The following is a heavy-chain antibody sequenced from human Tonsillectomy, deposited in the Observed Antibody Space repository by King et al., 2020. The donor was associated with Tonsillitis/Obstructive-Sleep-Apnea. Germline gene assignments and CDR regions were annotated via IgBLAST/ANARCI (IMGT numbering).Heavy chain of an antibody. D-gene: IGHD6-6*01. V-gene: IGHV4-34*01. CDR1: GGSFSGYY. Sequence: QVQLQQWGAGLLKPSETLSLTCAVYGGSFSGYYWSWIRQPPGKGLEWIGEINHSGSTNYNPSLKSRVTISVDTSKNQFSLKLSSVTAADTAMYYCARSYLSSPLYNWFDPWGQGTLVTVSS. CDR2: INHSGST. J-gene: IGHJ5*02. CDR3: ARSYLSSPLYNWFDP.